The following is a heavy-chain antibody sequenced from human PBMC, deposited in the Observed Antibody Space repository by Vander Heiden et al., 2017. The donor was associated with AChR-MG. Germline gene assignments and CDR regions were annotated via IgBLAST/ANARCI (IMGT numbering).Heavy chain of an antibody. CDR2: IRYDGSNK. J-gene: IGHJ4*02. D-gene: IGHD1-26*01. CDR1: GFTFSSYG. CDR3: AKAGGYSGSPGTHLNDY. V-gene: IGHV3-30*02. Sequence: QVQLVESGGGVVQPGGSLRLACAASGFTFSSYGMHWVRQAPGKRLEWVAFIRYDGSNKYYADSVKGRFTISRDNSKNTLYLQMNSLRAEDTAVYYCAKAGGYSGSPGTHLNDYWGQGTLVTVSS.